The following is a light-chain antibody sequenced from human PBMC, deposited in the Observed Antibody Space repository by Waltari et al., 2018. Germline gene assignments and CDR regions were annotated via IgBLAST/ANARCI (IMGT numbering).Light chain of an antibody. V-gene: IGLV2-23*02. CDR2: EVS. J-gene: IGLJ1*01. CDR1: GSDVGNYNL. CDR3: CAYAGSTTFYV. Sequence: QSALTQPASVSGSPGQSIAISCTGTGSDVGNYNLVSWYQQHPDKAPKLMIFEVSKRPSGVSDRVSGSKSGNTASLTISGLQAEDEADYYCCAYAGSTTFYVFGTGTKVTVL.